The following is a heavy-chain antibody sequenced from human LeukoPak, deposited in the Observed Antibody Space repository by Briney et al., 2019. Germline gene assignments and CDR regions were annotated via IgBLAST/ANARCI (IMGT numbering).Heavy chain of an antibody. V-gene: IGHV3-33*01. J-gene: IGHJ4*02. CDR2: IWYDGSNK. CDR3: ARVKVRYFDWAPIDY. CDR1: GFTFSSYG. D-gene: IGHD3-9*01. Sequence: GGSLRLSCAASGFTFSSYGMHWVRQAPGKGLEWGAVIWYDGSNKYYADSVKGRVTVSRDNSKNTLYLQMNSLRAEDTAVYYCARVKVRYFDWAPIDYWGQGTLVTVSS.